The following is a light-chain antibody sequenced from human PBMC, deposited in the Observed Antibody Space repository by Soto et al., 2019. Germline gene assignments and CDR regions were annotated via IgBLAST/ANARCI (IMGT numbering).Light chain of an antibody. Sequence: EIWMTQSPATLSVSPGERATLSWRASQSVSRNLAWYQQKPGEAPRLLIYGASTRATDIPARLSGSGSGTDLTITISSMKHEDFETYYCQQTNSLTITFGHGTGLEI. J-gene: IGKJ5*01. CDR2: GAS. CDR3: QQTNSLTIT. CDR1: QSVSRN. V-gene: IGKV3-15*01.